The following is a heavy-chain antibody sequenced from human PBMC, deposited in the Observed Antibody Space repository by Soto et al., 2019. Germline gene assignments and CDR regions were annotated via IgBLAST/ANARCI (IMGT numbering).Heavy chain of an antibody. D-gene: IGHD3-10*01. V-gene: IGHV4-39*01. J-gene: IGHJ4*02. CDR2: IYYSGST. Sequence: QLQLQESGPGLVKPSETLSLTCTVSGGSISSSSYYWGWIRQPPGKGLEWIGSIYYSGSTYYNPSLKSRVTISVDTSKNQFSLKLSSVTAADTAVYYCARLGVFGEAFDYWGQGTLVTVSS. CDR1: GGSISSSSYY. CDR3: ARLGVFGEAFDY.